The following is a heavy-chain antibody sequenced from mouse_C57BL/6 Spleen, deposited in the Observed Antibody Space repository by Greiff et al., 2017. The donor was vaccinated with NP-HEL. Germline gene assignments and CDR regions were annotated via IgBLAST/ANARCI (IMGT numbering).Heavy chain of an antibody. Sequence: VQLKESVAELVRPGASVKLSCTASGFNIKNTYMHWVKQRPEQGLEWIGRIDPANGNTKYAPKFQGKATITADTSSNTAYLQLSSLTSEDTAIYYCARLSTTVVGGFAYWGQGTLVTVSA. V-gene: IGHV14-3*01. CDR1: GFNIKNTY. J-gene: IGHJ3*01. D-gene: IGHD1-1*01. CDR3: ARLSTTVVGGFAY. CDR2: IDPANGNT.